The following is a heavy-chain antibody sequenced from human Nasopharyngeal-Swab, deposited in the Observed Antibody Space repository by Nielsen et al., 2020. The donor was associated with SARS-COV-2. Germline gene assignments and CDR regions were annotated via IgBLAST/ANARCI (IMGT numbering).Heavy chain of an antibody. D-gene: IGHD5-18*01. Sequence: VRQMLGKGLEWMGRIDPSDSYTNYSPSFQGHVTISADKSISTAYLQWSSLKTSDTAMYYCARSDTAMGVGHWGQGTLVTVSS. V-gene: IGHV5-10-1*01. CDR3: ARSDTAMGVGH. J-gene: IGHJ5*02. CDR2: IDPSDSYT.